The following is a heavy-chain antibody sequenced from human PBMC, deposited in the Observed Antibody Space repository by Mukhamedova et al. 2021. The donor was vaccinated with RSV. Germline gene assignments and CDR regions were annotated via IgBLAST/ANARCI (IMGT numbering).Heavy chain of an antibody. J-gene: IGHJ4*02. V-gene: IGHV3-23*01. Sequence: GSGGSTYHADSVKGRFTISRDNSKNTLYLQMNSLRAEDTAVYYCAKDLGYMSGYQYWGQGTLVTVSS. CDR3: AKDLGYMSGYQY. D-gene: IGHD6-19*01. CDR2: GSGGST.